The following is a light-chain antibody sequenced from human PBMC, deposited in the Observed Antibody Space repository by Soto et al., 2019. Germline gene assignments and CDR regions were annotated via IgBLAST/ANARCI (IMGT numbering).Light chain of an antibody. Sequence: EIVLTQSPATLSVSPGESVTLSCRASQSVSDNLAWYQQKPGQAPRLLIYGASSRATDIPARFSGSGSGTEFSLTISSLQSEDFAVYYCQQYNDWPLTFGGGTKVEIK. CDR3: QQYNDWPLT. CDR2: GAS. CDR1: QSVSDN. J-gene: IGKJ4*01. V-gene: IGKV3D-15*01.